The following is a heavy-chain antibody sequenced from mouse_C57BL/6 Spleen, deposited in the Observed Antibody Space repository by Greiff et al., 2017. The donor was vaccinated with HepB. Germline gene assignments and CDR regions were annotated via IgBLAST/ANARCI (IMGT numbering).Heavy chain of an antibody. V-gene: IGHV8-8*01. CDR3: ARMGSAWFAY. CDR1: GFSLSTFGMG. Sequence: QVTLKVSGPGILQPSQTLSLTCSFSGFSLSTFGMGVGWIRQPSGKGLEWLAHIWWDDDKYYNPALKSRLTISKDTSKNKVFLKISNVDTADTVTYYCARMGSAWFAYWGQGTLVTVSA. CDR2: IWWDDDK. J-gene: IGHJ3*01.